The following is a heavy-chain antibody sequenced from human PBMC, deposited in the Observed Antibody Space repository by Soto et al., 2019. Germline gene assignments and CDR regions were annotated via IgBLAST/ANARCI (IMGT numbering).Heavy chain of an antibody. V-gene: IGHV3-53*01. J-gene: IGHJ3*02. D-gene: IGHD3-22*01. CDR1: GFTVSSNY. CDR2: IYSGGST. Sequence: GGSLRLSCAASGFTVSSNYMSWVRQAPGKGLEWASVIYSGGSTYYADSVKGRFTISRDNSKNTLYLQMNSLRAEDTAVYYCARHTYYYDSSGYYYARDAFDIWGQGTMVTVSS. CDR3: ARHTYYYDSSGYYYARDAFDI.